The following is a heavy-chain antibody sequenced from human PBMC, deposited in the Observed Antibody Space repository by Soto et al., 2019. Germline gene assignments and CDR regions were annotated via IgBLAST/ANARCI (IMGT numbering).Heavy chain of an antibody. D-gene: IGHD3-3*01. J-gene: IGHJ5*02. CDR2: INPNSGAT. CDR1: GYTFTGYF. CDR3: ARGGGTILAPLP. Sequence: VASVKVSCKASGYTFTGYFIHWVRQAPGQGLEWMGWINPNSGATKYAQKFQGRVTVTRDTSINTAYMELTMLRSDDTAVYYCARGGGTILAPLPWGQGTLVTVSS. V-gene: IGHV1-2*02.